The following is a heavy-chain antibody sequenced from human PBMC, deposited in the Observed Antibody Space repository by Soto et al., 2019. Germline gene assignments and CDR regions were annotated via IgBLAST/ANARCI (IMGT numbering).Heavy chain of an antibody. Sequence: PGGSLRLSCAASVFTFSKHWMHLVRQAPGKGLVCVSHIKTDGSFTRDADSVKGRFTISRDNDRNTLYLQMNSLRAEDTAGYYCARDNNWSLEYWGKGTMVTVSS. CDR3: ARDNNWSLEY. CDR2: IKTDGSFT. J-gene: IGHJ4*02. V-gene: IGHV3-74*01. D-gene: IGHD1-1*01. CDR1: VFTFSKHW.